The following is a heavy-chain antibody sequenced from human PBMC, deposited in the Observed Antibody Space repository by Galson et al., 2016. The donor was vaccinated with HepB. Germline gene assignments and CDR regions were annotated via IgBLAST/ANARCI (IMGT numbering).Heavy chain of an antibody. CDR3: AREFTGALDY. V-gene: IGHV3-33*08. CDR1: GFTFSSYA. D-gene: IGHD7-27*01. CDR2: IWYDGSRK. Sequence: SLRLSCAASGFTFSSYAMHWVRQAPGKGLEWVAVIWYDGSRKYYSDSVKGRFTISRDNSKNTVFLQMNSLRAEDTAVYYCAREFTGALDYWGQGTLVTVSS. J-gene: IGHJ4*02.